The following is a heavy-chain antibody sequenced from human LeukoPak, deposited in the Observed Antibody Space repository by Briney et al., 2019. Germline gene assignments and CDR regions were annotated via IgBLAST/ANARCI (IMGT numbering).Heavy chain of an antibody. CDR1: GFTFSSYA. J-gene: IGHJ4*02. CDR2: IIGSGRDT. Sequence: GGSLRLSCAASGFTFSSYAMNWVRQAPGKRLEWVSSIIGSGRDTYYADSVKGRITISRDNSKNTLYLQLNSLRPEDTAVYYCAKDLIAFDYGGNSGANWGQGTLVIVSS. V-gene: IGHV3-23*01. D-gene: IGHD4-23*01. CDR3: AKDLIAFDYGGNSGAN.